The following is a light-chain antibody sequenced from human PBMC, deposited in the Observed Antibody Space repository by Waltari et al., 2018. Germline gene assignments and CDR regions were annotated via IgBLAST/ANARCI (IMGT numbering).Light chain of an antibody. CDR3: MESTHSPPFT. V-gene: IGKV2-30*02. J-gene: IGKJ3*01. CDR1: QSLLHSNGNTY. CDR2: KVS. Sequence: DVVMTQSPLSLPITPGQPASMTCRSSQSLLHSNGNTYLSWFLQKPGQPPRRLIYKVSNRDSGVPDRFSGSGAGTEFTLKISRVEAEDVGGYYCMESTHSPPFTFGPGTKLDIK.